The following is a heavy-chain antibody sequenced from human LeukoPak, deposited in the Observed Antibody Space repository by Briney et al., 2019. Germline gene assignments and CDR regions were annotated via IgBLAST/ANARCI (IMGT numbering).Heavy chain of an antibody. D-gene: IGHD1-26*01. J-gene: IGHJ4*02. CDR3: ARRYSGTHNDY. CDR2: IYPGDSDT. Sequence: GESLKISCKGSGYTFTSYLIGWVRQMPGKGLEWMGIIYPGDSDTRYSPSFQGQITISADRSISTAYLQWSSLKASDTAMYYCARRYSGTHNDYWGQGTLVTVSS. V-gene: IGHV5-51*01. CDR1: GYTFTSYL.